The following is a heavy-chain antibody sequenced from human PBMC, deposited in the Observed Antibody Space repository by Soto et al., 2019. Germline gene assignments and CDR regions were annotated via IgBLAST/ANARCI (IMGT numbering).Heavy chain of an antibody. J-gene: IGHJ2*01. CDR3: ARVANRYFDL. CDR2: IKQDGSAK. V-gene: IGHV3-7*01. CDR1: EFTFSNFW. Sequence: EVHLAESGGGLVQPGGSLRLSCAASEFTFSNFWMTWVRQAPGKGLERVANIKQDGSAKYYVDSVKGRFTISRDNAKNSLWLQMNSLRVEDTAVYYCARVANRYFDLWGRGTLVSVSS.